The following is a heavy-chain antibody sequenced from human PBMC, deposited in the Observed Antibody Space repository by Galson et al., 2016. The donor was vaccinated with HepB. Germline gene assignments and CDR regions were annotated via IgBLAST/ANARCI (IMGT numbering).Heavy chain of an antibody. CDR2: IVPIFRTA. V-gene: IGHV1-69*13. J-gene: IGHJ4*02. Sequence: SVKVSCKASGGTFSSYAIAWVRQAPGQGLEWMGGIVPIFRTANYAQKFQGRVNITADESTTTSYVELRSLRSEDTAVYYCARGPNVAEPGTPVNYFDYWGQGSLVGVSS. D-gene: IGHD6-13*01. CDR3: ARGPNVAEPGTPVNYFDY. CDR1: GGTFSSYA.